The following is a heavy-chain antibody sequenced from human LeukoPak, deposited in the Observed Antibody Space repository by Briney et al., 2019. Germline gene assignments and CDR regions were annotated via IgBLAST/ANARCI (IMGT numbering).Heavy chain of an antibody. D-gene: IGHD5-18*01. J-gene: IGHJ6*02. V-gene: IGHV3-64D*06. CDR3: VKDLKRIQLWLLGGMDV. Sequence: GGSLRLSCAASGFTFSSYAMSWVRQAPGKGLEYVSAIGSNGGSTYYADSVKGRFTISRDNSKNTLYLQMSSLRAEDTAVYYCVKDLKRIQLWLLGGMDVWGQGTTVTVSS. CDR1: GFTFSSYA. CDR2: IGSNGGST.